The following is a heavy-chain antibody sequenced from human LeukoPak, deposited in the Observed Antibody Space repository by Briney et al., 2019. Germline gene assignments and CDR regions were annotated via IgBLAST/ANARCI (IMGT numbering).Heavy chain of an antibody. V-gene: IGHV3-30*03. J-gene: IGHJ3*02. CDR2: MSYDGRNK. CDR1: GFIFSSYG. Sequence: GGSLRLSCAASGFIFSSYGMHWVRQAPGKGLEWVAVMSYDGRNKDYADSVKGRFTISRDNSKNTLYLQMNSLRAEDTAVYYCARRSAAKDAFDIWGQGTMVTVSS. D-gene: IGHD6-25*01. CDR3: ARRSAAKDAFDI.